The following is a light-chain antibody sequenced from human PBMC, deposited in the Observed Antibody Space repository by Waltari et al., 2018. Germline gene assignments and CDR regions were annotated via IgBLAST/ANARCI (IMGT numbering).Light chain of an antibody. CDR1: RSDVGGFPH. CDR2: EVN. V-gene: IGLV2-8*01. Sequence: QSALTQPPSASGSPGQSVTLPCTGARSDVGGFPHVSWYQQHPGKTPKVIIYEVNKRPSGVPDRFFGSKSGSTASLTVSGLQAEDEANYYCASYAGGDTPYVFGTGTKVTVL. J-gene: IGLJ1*01. CDR3: ASYAGGDTPYV.